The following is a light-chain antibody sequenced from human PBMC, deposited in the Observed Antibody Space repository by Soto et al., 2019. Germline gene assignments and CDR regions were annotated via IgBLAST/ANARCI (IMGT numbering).Light chain of an antibody. Sequence: AIQLTQSPSSLSASVGDRVTITCRASQGISSALAWYQQKPGKAPKLLIYDASSLESGVPSRFSGSGSGTDFTLTISSLQPEEFATYYCQQFNSYAITFGQGTRLEIK. V-gene: IGKV1-13*02. J-gene: IGKJ5*01. CDR2: DAS. CDR3: QQFNSYAIT. CDR1: QGISSA.